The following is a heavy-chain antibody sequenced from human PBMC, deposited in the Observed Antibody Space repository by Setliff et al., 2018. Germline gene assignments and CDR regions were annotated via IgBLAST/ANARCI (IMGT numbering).Heavy chain of an antibody. D-gene: IGHD3-16*02. Sequence: YLWSWIRQPPGKGLEFIGYVFFNGAAKYDPSLKSRVAISVDTSKEQFSLKLSSVTAADTAVYFCARGGTYRYFDYWGQGAQVTVSS. CDR3: ARGGTYRYFDY. CDR2: VFFNGAA. V-gene: IGHV4-59*01. CDR1: YL. J-gene: IGHJ4*02.